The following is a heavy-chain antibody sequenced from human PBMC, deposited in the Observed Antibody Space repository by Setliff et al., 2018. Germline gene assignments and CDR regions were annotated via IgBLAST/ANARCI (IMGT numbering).Heavy chain of an antibody. V-gene: IGHV3-30*02. CDR1: GFVSGTYG. D-gene: IGHD2-8*01. Sequence: GASLKISCAASGFVSGTYGMHWVRQAPGKGLDWVASVRFDGSYKVYADSVKGRFTISRDNSENTLFLQMTSLRPEDTGIYYCAKVKKPLIRGSGFDYWGRGTLVTVSS. J-gene: IGHJ4*02. CDR2: VRFDGSYK. CDR3: AKVKKPLIRGSGFDY.